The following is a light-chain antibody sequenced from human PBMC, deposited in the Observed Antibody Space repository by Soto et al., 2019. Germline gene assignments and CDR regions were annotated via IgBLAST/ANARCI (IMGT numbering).Light chain of an antibody. Sequence: QSALTQPPSAPGSLGQSVTFSCAGTSSDVGAYDYVSWYQQHPGKAPKLMIFDVNKRPSGVPDRFSGSKSGNTASLTVPGLQAEDEADFYCSSYAGSNTFLFGGGTEVTVL. V-gene: IGLV2-8*01. CDR3: SSYAGSNTFL. J-gene: IGLJ3*02. CDR1: SSDVGAYDY. CDR2: DVN.